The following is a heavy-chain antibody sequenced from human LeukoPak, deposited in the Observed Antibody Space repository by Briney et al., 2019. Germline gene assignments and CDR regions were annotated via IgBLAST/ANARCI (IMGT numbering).Heavy chain of an antibody. CDR1: GGSISSGSYY. V-gene: IGHV4-61*02. J-gene: IGHJ4*02. Sequence: PSETLSLTCTVSGGSISSGSYYWSWIRQPAGKGLEWIGRVYTSGSTNYNPSLKSRVTISVDTSKNQFSLKLSSVTAADTAVYYCARAYYGSGSYLSYWGQGTLVTVSS. CDR2: VYTSGST. CDR3: ARAYYGSGSYLSY. D-gene: IGHD3-10*01.